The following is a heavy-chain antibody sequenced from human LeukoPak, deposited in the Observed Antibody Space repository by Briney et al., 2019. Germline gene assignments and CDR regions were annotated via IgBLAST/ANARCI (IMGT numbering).Heavy chain of an antibody. V-gene: IGHV1-69*05. Sequence: GASVKVSCKASGGTFSSYAISWVRQAPGQGLEWMGGIIPIFGTANYAQKFQGRATITTDESTSTAYMELSSLRSEDTAVYYCAMCSSTSCYLGKEGYFQHWGQGTLVTVSS. CDR3: AMCSSTSCYLGKEGYFQH. D-gene: IGHD2-2*01. CDR2: IIPIFGTA. J-gene: IGHJ1*01. CDR1: GGTFSSYA.